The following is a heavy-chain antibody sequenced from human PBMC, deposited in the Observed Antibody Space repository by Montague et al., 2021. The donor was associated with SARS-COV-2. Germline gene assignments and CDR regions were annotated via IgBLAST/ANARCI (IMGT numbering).Heavy chain of an antibody. J-gene: IGHJ4*02. CDR1: DDSISGYY. CDR3: AKASSFGIPGRFES. V-gene: IGHV4-59*12. CDR2: INYSGTS. Sequence: SETLSLTCSINDDSISGYYWAWIRQPPGKGLEWIGFINYSGTSTYSPSLKSRVTITIDTSKKEFSLRLTSLTPADAAMYFCAKASSFGIPGRFESWGQGSQVTVSS. D-gene: IGHD1-20*01.